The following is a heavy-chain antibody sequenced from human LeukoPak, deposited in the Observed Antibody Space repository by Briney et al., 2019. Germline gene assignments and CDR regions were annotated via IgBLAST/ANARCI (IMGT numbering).Heavy chain of an antibody. D-gene: IGHD1-26*01. J-gene: IGHJ4*02. CDR3: TRESGAFSPFGY. V-gene: IGHV4-4*02. CDR1: GGSITRTNW. CDR2: VSLTGLT. Sequence: SETLSLTCGVSGGSITRTNWWSWVRQPPGQGLEWIGEVSLTGLTNYNPSLSSRVIMALDTSKNHLSLNLTSVTAADTAVYYCTRESGAFSPFGYWGQGTLVTVPS.